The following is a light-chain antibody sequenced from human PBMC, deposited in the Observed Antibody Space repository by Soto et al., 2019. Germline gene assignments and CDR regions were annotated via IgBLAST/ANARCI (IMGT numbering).Light chain of an antibody. J-gene: IGKJ1*01. CDR1: QSVSSN. CDR3: QQFNYSPWT. CDR2: GAS. Sequence: EIVMTQSPATLSVSPGERATLSCRASQSVSSNLAWYQQKPGQAPRLLIYGASSRATGIPDRFSGSGSGTDFTLTISRLEPEDFAVYYCQQFNYSPWTFGQGTKVDIK. V-gene: IGKV3D-15*01.